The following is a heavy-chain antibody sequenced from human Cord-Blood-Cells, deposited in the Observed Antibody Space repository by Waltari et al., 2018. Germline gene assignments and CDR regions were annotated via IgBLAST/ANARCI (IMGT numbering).Heavy chain of an antibody. Sequence: QVRLVQSGAEVKKPGASVKVSCKASGYTFTGYYMPSVRQAPGQGLEWMGWINPNSGGTNYAQKFQGRVTMTRDTSISTAYMELSRLRSDDTAVYYCARDIERAELGIGYWGQGTLVTVSS. V-gene: IGHV1-2*02. CDR1: GYTFTGYY. D-gene: IGHD7-27*01. CDR2: INPNSGGT. J-gene: IGHJ4*02. CDR3: ARDIERAELGIGY.